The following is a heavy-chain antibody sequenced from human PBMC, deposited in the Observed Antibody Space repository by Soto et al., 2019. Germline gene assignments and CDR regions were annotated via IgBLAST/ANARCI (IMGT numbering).Heavy chain of an antibody. CDR1: GYTFTSYD. CDR2: MNPNSGNA. CDR3: ARGGFYDSGDH. J-gene: IGHJ4*02. V-gene: IGHV1-8*01. Sequence: QVQLVQSGAEVKKPGASVKVSCKASGYTFTSYDFNWVRQATGQGLEWMGWMNPNSGNADYAQKFQGRVTMTRNTSITTAYMELSGLTYEDTAVYYCARGGFYDSGDHWGPGTLVTVSS. D-gene: IGHD5-12*01.